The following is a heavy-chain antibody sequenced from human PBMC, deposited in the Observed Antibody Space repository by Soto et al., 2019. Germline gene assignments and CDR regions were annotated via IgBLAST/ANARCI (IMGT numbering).Heavy chain of an antibody. V-gene: IGHV3-48*02. D-gene: IGHD3-10*01. CDR2: ISSSSSTI. J-gene: IGHJ5*02. CDR3: ARDRVRVRGGTEP. Sequence: EVQLVESGGGLVQPGGSLRLSCAASGFTFSSYSMNWVRQAPGKGLEWVSYISSSSSTIYYADSVKGRFTISRDNAKNSLYLQMISLRDEDTAVYYCARDRVRVRGGTEPWGQGTLVTVSS. CDR1: GFTFSSYS.